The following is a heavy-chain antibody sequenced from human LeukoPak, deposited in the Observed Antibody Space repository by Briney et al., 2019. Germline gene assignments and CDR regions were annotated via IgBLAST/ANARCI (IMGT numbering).Heavy chain of an antibody. Sequence: GGSLRLSCAASGFTFSNSGMSWVRQAPGKGLEWVSVISNTGDKTASADSVRGRFTISRDNSVNTLYLQMNSLRAEDTAVYYCTILMYREIRTVDYWGQGTLVTVSS. CDR2: ISNTGDKT. D-gene: IGHD1-14*01. V-gene: IGHV3-23*01. J-gene: IGHJ4*02. CDR3: TILMYREIRTVDY. CDR1: GFTFSNSG.